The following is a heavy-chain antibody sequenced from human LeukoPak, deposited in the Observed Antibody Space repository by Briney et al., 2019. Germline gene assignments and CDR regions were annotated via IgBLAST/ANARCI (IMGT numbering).Heavy chain of an antibody. D-gene: IGHD5/OR15-5a*01. V-gene: IGHV5-51*01. CDR3: ARRGLTPEPAGVHGFHIDFDY. J-gene: IGHJ4*02. CDR2: IYPGDSDS. CDR1: GYRFNSYW. Sequence: GESLKISCRGSGYRFNSYWIGWVRQKPGKGLEWMGIIYPGDSDSRYGPSFQGQVSISVDNSIDTAYLQWSSLEASDSGTYYCARRGLTPEPAGVHGFHIDFDYWGQGTVVTVSS.